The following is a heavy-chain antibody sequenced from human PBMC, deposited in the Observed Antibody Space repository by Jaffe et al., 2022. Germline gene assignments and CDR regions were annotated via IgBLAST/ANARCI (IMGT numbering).Heavy chain of an antibody. Sequence: QVQLQESGPGLVKPSETLSLTCAVSGYSISSGYYWGWIRQPPGKGLEWIGSIYHSGSTYYNPSLKSRVTISVDTSKNQFSLKLSSVTAADTAVYYCARHLYYGSGSGYYYYMDVWGKGTTVTVSS. D-gene: IGHD3-10*01. CDR3: ARHLYYGSGSGYYYYMDV. CDR1: GYSISSGYY. J-gene: IGHJ6*03. CDR2: IYHSGST. V-gene: IGHV4-38-2*01.